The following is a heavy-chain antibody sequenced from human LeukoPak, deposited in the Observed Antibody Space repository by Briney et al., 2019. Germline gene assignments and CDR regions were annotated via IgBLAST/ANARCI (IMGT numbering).Heavy chain of an antibody. CDR3: ATGLQLERRNTAFDY. CDR1: GYTLTELS. V-gene: IGHV1-24*01. D-gene: IGHD1-1*01. J-gene: IGHJ4*02. CDR2: FDPADGGT. Sequence: ASVKVSCKVSGYTLTELSMHWVRQAPGKGHESMGGFDPADGGTIYAQQFQGRVTMTEDTSTDTAYMELSSLRSDDTAVYYCATGLQLERRNTAFDYWGKGTLVTVSS.